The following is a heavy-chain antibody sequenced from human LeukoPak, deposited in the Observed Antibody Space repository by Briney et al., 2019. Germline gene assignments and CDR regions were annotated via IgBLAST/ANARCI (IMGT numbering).Heavy chain of an antibody. CDR2: INPNTGGT. D-gene: IGHD3-9*01. J-gene: IGHJ4*02. V-gene: IGHV1-2*02. CDR1: GYTFSGYY. CDR3: ARVVDILTGHDTALDY. Sequence: ASVKVSCKASGYTFSGYYIHWVRQAPGQGLEWMGWINPNTGGTNFAQNFQGRVTMTTVTSISTAYMELTRLRSDDTAVYYCARVVDILTGHDTALDYWGQGTLVTVSS.